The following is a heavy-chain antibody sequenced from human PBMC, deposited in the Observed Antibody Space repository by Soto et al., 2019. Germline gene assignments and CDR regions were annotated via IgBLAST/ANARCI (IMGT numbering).Heavy chain of an antibody. CDR3: ARGGGSTKVDY. V-gene: IGHV4-31*03. CDR2: TSNSGST. J-gene: IGHJ4*02. CDR1: GGSITSSGYY. D-gene: IGHD2-2*01. Sequence: QVQLQESGPGLVKPSQTLSLTCTVSGGSITSSGYYWSWIRQHPGEGLEWIGFTSNSGSTSYNPSLKSRVTISVGTSSNQFSLYLKSVTAAGRAVYYCARGGGSTKVDYWGQGTLVTVSP.